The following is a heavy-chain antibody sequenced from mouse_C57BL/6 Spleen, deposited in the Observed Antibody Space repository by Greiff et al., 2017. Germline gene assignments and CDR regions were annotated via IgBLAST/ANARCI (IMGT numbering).Heavy chain of an antibody. CDR3: ARDREGWGFFDY. CDR2: ISDGGSYT. J-gene: IGHJ2*01. D-gene: IGHD3-3*01. Sequence: EVHLVESGGGLVKPGGSLKLSCAASGFTFSSYAMSWVRQTPEKRLEWVATISDGGSYTYYPDNVKGRFTISRDNAKNNRYLQMSHLKSEDTAMYYCARDREGWGFFDYWGQGTTLTVSA. CDR1: GFTFSSYA. V-gene: IGHV5-4*01.